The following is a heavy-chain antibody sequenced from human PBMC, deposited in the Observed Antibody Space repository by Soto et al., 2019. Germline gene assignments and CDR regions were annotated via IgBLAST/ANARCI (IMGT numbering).Heavy chain of an antibody. CDR3: VRDHYYSLGV. CDR2: IHSDGTNT. Sequence: PGGSLRLSCAASGFSFSPSWMHGVRQAPGKGLVWVSCIHSDGTNTDYADSVKGRFSISRDNAKNTLYLQMNSLRAEDTAMYYCVRDHYYSLGVWGKGTTVTVSS. D-gene: IGHD3-22*01. V-gene: IGHV3-74*01. J-gene: IGHJ6*04. CDR1: GFSFSPSW.